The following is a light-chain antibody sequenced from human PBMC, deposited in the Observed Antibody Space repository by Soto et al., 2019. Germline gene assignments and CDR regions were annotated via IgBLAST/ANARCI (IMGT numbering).Light chain of an antibody. Sequence: SYELTQPPSVSVAPEKTATITCGGGNIGINAVHWYQQKPGLAPLLVVYYDSDRPSGIPDRFSGSTSGNTATLTISRVEAGDEADYYCQLWDSRSDQGVFGGGTKLTVL. CDR3: QLWDSRSDQGV. CDR1: NIGINA. J-gene: IGLJ3*02. CDR2: YDS. V-gene: IGLV3-21*04.